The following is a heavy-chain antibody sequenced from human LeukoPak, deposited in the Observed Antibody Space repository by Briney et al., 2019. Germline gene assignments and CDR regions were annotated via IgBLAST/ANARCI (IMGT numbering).Heavy chain of an antibody. CDR3: ARVSGIVVVPAAHYGASADGDY. J-gene: IGHJ4*02. CDR1: GFTFSSYA. Sequence: GGSLRLSCAASGFTFSSYAMSWVRQAPGKGLEWVSAISGSGGSTYYADSVKGRFTISRDNSKNTLYLQMNSLRADDTAVYYCARVSGIVVVPAAHYGASADGDYWGQGTLVTVSS. CDR2: ISGSGGST. V-gene: IGHV3-23*01. D-gene: IGHD2-2*01.